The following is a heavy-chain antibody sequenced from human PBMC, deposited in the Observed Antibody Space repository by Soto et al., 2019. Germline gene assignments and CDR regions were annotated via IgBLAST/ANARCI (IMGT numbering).Heavy chain of an antibody. CDR1: GYTFTSYY. CDR2: INPSGGST. J-gene: IGHJ4*02. V-gene: IGHV1-46*03. Sequence: QVQLVQSGAEVKKPGASVKVSCKASGYTFTSYYMHWVRQAPGQGLEWLGIINPSGGSTSYAQKSQGRVTMTRDTSTSTVYMELSSLRSEDTAVYYCARVGQERSLDYWGQGTLVTVSS. CDR3: ARVGQERSLDY.